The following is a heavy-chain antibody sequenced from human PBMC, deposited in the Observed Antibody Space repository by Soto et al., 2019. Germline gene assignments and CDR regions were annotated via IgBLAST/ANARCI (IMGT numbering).Heavy chain of an antibody. Sequence: GGSLRLSCAASGFTFDDYAMHWVRQAPGKGLEWVSGISWNSGSIGYADSVKGRFTISRDTAKNSLYLQMNRPRAEDTALYYCAKAYYYDSSGYSFDYWGQGTLVTVSS. J-gene: IGHJ4*02. D-gene: IGHD3-22*01. CDR3: AKAYYYDSSGYSFDY. V-gene: IGHV3-9*01. CDR2: ISWNSGSI. CDR1: GFTFDDYA.